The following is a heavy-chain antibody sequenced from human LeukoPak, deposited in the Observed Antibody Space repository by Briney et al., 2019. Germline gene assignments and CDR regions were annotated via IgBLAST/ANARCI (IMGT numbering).Heavy chain of an antibody. CDR2: IYYSGST. CDR1: GGSISSSSYY. Sequence: SETLSLTCTVSGGSISSSSYYWGWIRQPPGKGLEWIGSIYYSGSTYYNPSLKSRVTISVDTSKNQFSLKLSSVTAADTAVYYCARRASSSSHIFDYWGQGTLVTVSS. CDR3: ARRASSSSHIFDY. D-gene: IGHD6-6*01. J-gene: IGHJ4*02. V-gene: IGHV4-39*01.